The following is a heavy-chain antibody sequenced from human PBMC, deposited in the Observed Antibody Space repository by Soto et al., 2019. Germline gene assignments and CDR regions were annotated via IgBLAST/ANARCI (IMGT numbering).Heavy chain of an antibody. CDR3: ARTYYDSDGGYYYYGMDV. CDR2: IYPGDSDT. V-gene: IGHV5-51*01. CDR1: GYSFTSYW. Sequence: GESLKISCKGSGYSFTSYWIGWVRQMPGKGLEWMGIIYPGDSDTRYSPSFQGQVTISADKSISTAYLQWSSLKASDTAMYYCARTYYDSDGGYYYYGMDVWGQGATVTVSS. J-gene: IGHJ6*02. D-gene: IGHD3-22*01.